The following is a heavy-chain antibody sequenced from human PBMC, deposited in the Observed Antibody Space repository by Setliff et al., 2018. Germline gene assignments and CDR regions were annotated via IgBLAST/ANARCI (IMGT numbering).Heavy chain of an antibody. CDR3: VPGRGS. J-gene: IGHJ5*02. Sequence: ETLSLTCAVYGDSFSDYYWSWIRQAPGKGLEWVSVVYSGSPNTYYAASVKGRFTISRDNSKNTLYLQMNSLRVEDSGVYYCVPGRGSWGQGALVTVSS. CDR2: VYSGSPNT. V-gene: IGHV3-23*03. D-gene: IGHD6-25*01. CDR1: GDSFSDYY.